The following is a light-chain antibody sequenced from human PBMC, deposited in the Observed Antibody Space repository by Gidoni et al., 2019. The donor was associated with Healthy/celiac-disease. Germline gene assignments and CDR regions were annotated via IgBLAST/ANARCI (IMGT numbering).Light chain of an antibody. J-gene: IGLJ2*01. CDR3: SSYTSSSTLDVV. CDR1: SSDVGGYNY. CDR2: DVS. V-gene: IGLV2-14*03. Sequence: QSALTQPASVSGSPGQSRTISCTGTSSDVGGYNYVSWYQHHPAKAPELMIYDVSNRPSGVSNRFSGSKSGNTASLTISGLQAEDEADYYCSSYTSSSTLDVVFGGGTKLTVL.